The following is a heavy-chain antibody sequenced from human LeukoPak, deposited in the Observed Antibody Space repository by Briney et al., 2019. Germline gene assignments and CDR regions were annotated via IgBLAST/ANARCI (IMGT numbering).Heavy chain of an antibody. Sequence: PSETLSLTCTVSNGSISSHYWSWIRHPARKGLEWIGRIYTSGSTNYNPSLKSRLTMSLDTSKGQFSLRLTSVTAADTAVYYCARIRDSSGYYLGAFDIWGQGTTVTVSS. CDR1: NGSISSHY. D-gene: IGHD3-22*01. V-gene: IGHV4-4*07. CDR2: IYTSGST. CDR3: ARIRDSSGYYLGAFDI. J-gene: IGHJ3*02.